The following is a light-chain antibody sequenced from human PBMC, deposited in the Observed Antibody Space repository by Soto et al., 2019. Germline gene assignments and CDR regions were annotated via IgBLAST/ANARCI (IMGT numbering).Light chain of an antibody. Sequence: DIQMTQSPSTLSASVGDRVTITCRASQTFSNWLAWYQQKPGKAPNLLIYKASTLQSGAPSRFSGSGSGTEFTLTISCLQPDDFATYYCQQYSSYPLSFGGGTKVEMK. J-gene: IGKJ4*01. CDR1: QTFSNW. V-gene: IGKV1-5*03. CDR3: QQYSSYPLS. CDR2: KAS.